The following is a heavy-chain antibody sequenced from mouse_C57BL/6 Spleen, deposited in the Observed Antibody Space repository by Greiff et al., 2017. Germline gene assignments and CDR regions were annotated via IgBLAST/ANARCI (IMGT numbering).Heavy chain of an antibody. CDR2: IYPGSGNT. Sequence: LMESGPELVKPGASVKISCKASGYTFTDYYINWVKQRPGQGLEWIGWIYPGSGNTPYNEKFKGKATLTVDTSSSTAYMQLSSLTAEYAAVYCCAGGLRRGFDYWGQGTTLTVSS. V-gene: IGHV1-84*01. CDR3: AGGLRRGFDY. J-gene: IGHJ2*01. D-gene: IGHD1-2*01. CDR1: GYTFTDYY.